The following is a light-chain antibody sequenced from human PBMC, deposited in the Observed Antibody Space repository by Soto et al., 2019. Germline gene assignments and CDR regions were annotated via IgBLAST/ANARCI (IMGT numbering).Light chain of an antibody. CDR2: GAS. CDR1: QSVSNNY. Sequence: EIVLTQSPGTLSLSPGERATLSCRASQSVSNNYLAWYQQKPGQAPRLLIYGASSRATGIPDRFRGIGSGTDFTLTISRLEPEDFAVYSFQQYGSSPWTFGQGNKVEIK. V-gene: IGKV3-20*01. CDR3: QQYGSSPWT. J-gene: IGKJ1*01.